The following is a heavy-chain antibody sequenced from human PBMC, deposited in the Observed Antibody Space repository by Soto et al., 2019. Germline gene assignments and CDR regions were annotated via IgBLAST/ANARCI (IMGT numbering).Heavy chain of an antibody. V-gene: IGHV1-69*01. D-gene: IGHD2-21*01. Sequence: QVQLVQSGAEVKKPGSSVRVSCKASGGTFSTHAISWVRQAPGRGPEWSGGIIPMYGSRKYAPNFQGRVTMFADASTHTASMELSSLRSEDTAVYYCAREPSVHYSVRIGYYGLDVWGQGTTATVSS. CDR1: GGTFSTHA. J-gene: IGHJ6*02. CDR2: IIPMYGSR. CDR3: AREPSVHYSVRIGYYGLDV.